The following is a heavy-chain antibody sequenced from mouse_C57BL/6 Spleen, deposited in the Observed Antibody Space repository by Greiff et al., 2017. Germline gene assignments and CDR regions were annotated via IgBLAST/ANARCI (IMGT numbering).Heavy chain of an antibody. V-gene: IGHV5-17*01. CDR1: GFTFSDYG. D-gene: IGHD1-1*01. J-gene: IGHJ4*01. CDR3: SRPGGLLYAMNY. Sequence: EVQGVESGGGLVKPGGSLKLSCAASGFTFSDYGMHWVRQAPEQGLEWVAYISSGSSTIYYEDKVKGRFTISRDNAKNTLFLQMTSLRSEDTAMYYCSRPGGLLYAMNYGGQGTSVTVSS. CDR2: ISSGSSTI.